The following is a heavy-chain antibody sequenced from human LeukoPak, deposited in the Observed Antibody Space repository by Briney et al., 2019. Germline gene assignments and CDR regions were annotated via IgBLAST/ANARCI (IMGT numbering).Heavy chain of an antibody. D-gene: IGHD2-8*01. CDR1: GGSISSSSYY. CDR3: ARRPNTPSYCTNGVCRDDAFDI. CDR2: IYYSGST. J-gene: IGHJ3*02. Sequence: PSETLSLTCTVSGGSISSSSYYWGWIRQPPGKGLEWIGSIYYSGSTYYNPSLKSRVTISVDTSKNQFSLKLSSVTAADTAVYYCARRPNTPSYCTNGVCRDDAFDIWGQGTMVTVSS. V-gene: IGHV4-39*01.